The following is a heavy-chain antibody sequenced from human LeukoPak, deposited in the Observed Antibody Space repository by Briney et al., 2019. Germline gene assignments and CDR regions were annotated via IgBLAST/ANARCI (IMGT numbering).Heavy chain of an antibody. CDR3: VRDYYGCFDY. J-gene: IGHJ4*02. Sequence: GGSLRLSCAASGFTFSTSSMNWVRQAPGKGLEWVSYISGSSSTIYYADSVKGRFTISRDNAKNSLYLQMNSLRDEDTAVYYCVRDYYGCFDYWGQGILVTVSS. V-gene: IGHV3-48*02. D-gene: IGHD3-10*01. CDR2: ISGSSSTI. CDR1: GFTFSTSS.